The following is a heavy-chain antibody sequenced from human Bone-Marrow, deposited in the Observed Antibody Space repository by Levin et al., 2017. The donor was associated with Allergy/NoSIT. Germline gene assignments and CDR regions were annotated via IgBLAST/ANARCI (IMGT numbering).Heavy chain of an antibody. CDR1: GYNFTTYF. CDR2: IFPGDSAT. D-gene: IGHD1-1*01. J-gene: IGHJ6*02. Sequence: GESLKISCKGSGYNFTTYFIGWVRQMPGKGLEWMGLIFPGDSATRYSPSFQGQVTMSVDKSISTAYLQWSSLKASDTAMYYCTRRDQGYGSYYNGMDVWGQGTTVTVSS. V-gene: IGHV5-51*01. CDR3: TRRDQGYGSYYNGMDV.